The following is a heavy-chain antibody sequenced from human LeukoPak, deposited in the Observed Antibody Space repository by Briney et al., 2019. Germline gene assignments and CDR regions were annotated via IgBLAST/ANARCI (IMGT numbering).Heavy chain of an antibody. CDR3: ARHLGYSSSWYYFDY. D-gene: IGHD6-13*01. Sequence: SETLSLMRSVDGGSFSDYFWGWIRQPQGKGLEWIGSIYYSGSTYYNPSLKSRVTISVDTSKKQCSLKLSSVTAADTAVYYCARHLGYSSSWYYFDYWGQGTLVTVSS. V-gene: IGHV4-39*01. CDR1: GGSFSDYF. CDR2: IYYSGST. J-gene: IGHJ4*02.